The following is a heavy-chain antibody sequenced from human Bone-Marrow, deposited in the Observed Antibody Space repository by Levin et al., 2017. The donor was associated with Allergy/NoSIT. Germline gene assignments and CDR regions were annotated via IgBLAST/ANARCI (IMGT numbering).Heavy chain of an antibody. J-gene: IGHJ3*01. CDR3: AKGRIVGATNDAFNL. Sequence: SLKISCAGSGFRFDDYAMFWVRQSPGKGLEWVSGISWNGALRGYADSVKGRFTISRDNANNSLYLQMDSLRTEDTALYYCAKGRIVGATNDAFNLWGQGTMVTVSS. CDR1: GFRFDDYA. CDR2: ISWNGALR. V-gene: IGHV3-9*01. D-gene: IGHD1-26*01.